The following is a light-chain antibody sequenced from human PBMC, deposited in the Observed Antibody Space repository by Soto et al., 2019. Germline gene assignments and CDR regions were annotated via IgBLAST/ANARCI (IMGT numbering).Light chain of an antibody. CDR2: DVT. V-gene: IGLV2-14*03. CDR3: TSYISSSTSDV. CDR1: SSDVGAYNY. Sequence: QSALTQPASVSGSPGQSITISCIGTSSDVGAYNYVSWYQQHPGKAPKLMIYDVTNRPSGVSNRFSGSKSGNAASLTISGLQAEAEADYFCTSYISSSTSDVFGNGTKLTVL. J-gene: IGLJ1*01.